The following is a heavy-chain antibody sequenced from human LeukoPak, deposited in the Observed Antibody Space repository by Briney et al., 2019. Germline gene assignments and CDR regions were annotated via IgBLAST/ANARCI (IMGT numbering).Heavy chain of an antibody. CDR1: GFTFSSYS. D-gene: IGHD3-10*01. J-gene: IGHJ4*02. Sequence: GGSLRLSCAASGFTFSSYSMNWVRQAPGKGLEWVSSISSSSSYIYYADSVKGRFTISRDNAKNSLYLQMNSLRAEDTAVYYCARVGSTVRGVLKYYFDYWGQGTLVTVSS. CDR3: ARVGSTVRGVLKYYFDY. V-gene: IGHV3-21*01. CDR2: ISSSSSYI.